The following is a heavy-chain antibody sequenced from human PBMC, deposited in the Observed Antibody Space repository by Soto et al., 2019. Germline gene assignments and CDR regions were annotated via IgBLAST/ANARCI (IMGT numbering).Heavy chain of an antibody. CDR3: ARYADGILRFLEWPFYYFDY. CDR1: GFTFSSYW. V-gene: IGHV3-7*01. CDR2: IKQDGSEK. J-gene: IGHJ4*02. D-gene: IGHD3-3*01. Sequence: EVQLVESGGGLVQPGGSLRLSCAASGFTFSSYWMSWVRQAPGKGLEWVANIKQDGSEKYYVDSVKGRFTISRDNAKNSLYLQMNSLRAEDTAVYYYARYADGILRFLEWPFYYFDYWGQGTLVTVSS.